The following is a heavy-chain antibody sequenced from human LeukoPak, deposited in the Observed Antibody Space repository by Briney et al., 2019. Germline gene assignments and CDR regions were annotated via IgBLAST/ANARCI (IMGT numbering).Heavy chain of an antibody. J-gene: IGHJ4*02. CDR1: GGSFSGYY. CDR2: INHSGST. D-gene: IGHD3-10*01. CDR3: ASQSPQPHYYGSGSYYARLDY. Sequence: SETLSLTCAVYGGSFSGYYWSWIRQPPGKGLEWIGEINHSGSTNYNPSLKSRVTISVDTSKNQFSLKLSSVTAADTAVYYCASQSPQPHYYGSGSYYARLDYWGQGTLVTVSS. V-gene: IGHV4-34*01.